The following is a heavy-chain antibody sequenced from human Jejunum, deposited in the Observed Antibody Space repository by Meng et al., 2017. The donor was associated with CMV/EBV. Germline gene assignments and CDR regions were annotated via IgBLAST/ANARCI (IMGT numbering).Heavy chain of an antibody. D-gene: IGHD3/OR15-3a*01. V-gene: IGHV1-8*01. CDR1: GYTVTTYD. CDR3: AIRADATRRTNWFAP. J-gene: IGHJ5*02. CDR2: MNPNSGDT. Sequence: SGYTVTTYDINWVRQATGQGLEWMGLMNPNSGDTGYGHKFQGRVTMTRNISINTAYMELSALRVEDSAVYYCAIRADATRRTNWFAPWGQGTLVTVSS.